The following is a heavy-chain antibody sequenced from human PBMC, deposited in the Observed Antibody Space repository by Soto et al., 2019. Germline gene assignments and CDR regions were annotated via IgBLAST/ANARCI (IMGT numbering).Heavy chain of an antibody. CDR2: IIPILGIA. J-gene: IGHJ4*02. Sequence: QVQLVQSGAEVKKPGSSVKVSCKASGGTFSSYTISWVRQAPGQGLEWMGRIIPILGIANYAQKFQGRVTITADKSTSTAYMELSSLRSEDTAVYYCARETAAGNYGDYWGKGSLVTVSS. CDR1: GGTFSSYT. CDR3: ARETAAGNYGDY. D-gene: IGHD6-13*01. V-gene: IGHV1-69*08.